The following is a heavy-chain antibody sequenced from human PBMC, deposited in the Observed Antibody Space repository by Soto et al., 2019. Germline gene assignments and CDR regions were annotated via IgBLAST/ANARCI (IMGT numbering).Heavy chain of an antibody. D-gene: IGHD6-19*01. CDR2: FRGGGGAT. CDR3: AKIGWGSVAGWEFGS. J-gene: IGHJ4*02. V-gene: IGHV3-23*01. Sequence: EVQLLESGGDLVQPGGSLTLSCAASGFTFSDYAMSWIRQAPGKGLEWVSAFRGGGGATFYAESVRGRFTITRDNAKSTLYLQMSSLRAEDTAVYYCAKIGWGSVAGWEFGSWGQGTLVTVSS. CDR1: GFTFSDYA.